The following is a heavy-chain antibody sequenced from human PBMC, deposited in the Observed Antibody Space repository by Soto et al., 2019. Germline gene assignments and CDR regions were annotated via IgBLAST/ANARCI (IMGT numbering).Heavy chain of an antibody. CDR3: PKDLFTGGTYGLFDY. J-gene: IGHJ4*02. Sequence: GGSLRLSCTPSGFKFRDYAMSWVRQAPGKGLEWVSAIHSSGGSTYYADSVQDRFTISRDNSKNTLFLQMNNLRAEDTAMYYCPKDLFTGGTYGLFDYWGLGTLVTVSS. V-gene: IGHV3-23*01. D-gene: IGHD1-26*01. CDR2: IHSSGGST. CDR1: GFKFRDYA.